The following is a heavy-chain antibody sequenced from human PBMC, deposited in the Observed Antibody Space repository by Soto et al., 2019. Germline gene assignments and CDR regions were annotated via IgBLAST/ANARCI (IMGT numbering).Heavy chain of an antibody. D-gene: IGHD3-3*01. CDR2: INAGNGNT. CDR1: GYTFTSYA. CDR3: ARGYDFWSGYSNWFDP. J-gene: IGHJ5*02. V-gene: IGHV1-3*01. Sequence: QVQLVQSGAEVKKPGASVKVSCKASGYTFTSYAMHWVRQAPGQRLEWMGWINAGNGNTKYSQKFQGRVTITRDTSASTAYMELGSLRSEDTAVYYCARGYDFWSGYSNWFDPWGQGTLVTVSS.